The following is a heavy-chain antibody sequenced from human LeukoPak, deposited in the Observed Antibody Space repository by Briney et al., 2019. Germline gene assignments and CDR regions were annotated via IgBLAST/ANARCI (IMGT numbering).Heavy chain of an antibody. CDR2: ISGDGGST. J-gene: IGHJ4*02. CDR1: GFTFDDYA. Sequence: PGGSLRLSCAASGFTFDDYAMHWVRQAPGKGLEWVSLISGDGGSTYYADSVKGRFTNSRDNSKNSLYLQMNSLRTEDTALYYCAKDSGYSGYDSNGYWGQGTLVTVSS. D-gene: IGHD5-12*01. V-gene: IGHV3-43*02. CDR3: AKDSGYSGYDSNGY.